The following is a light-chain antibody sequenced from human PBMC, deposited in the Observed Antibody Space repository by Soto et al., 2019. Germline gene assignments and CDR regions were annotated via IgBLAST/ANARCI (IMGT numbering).Light chain of an antibody. CDR1: QRMSGW. Sequence: DIHMTQSPSTLSASVVDPVTITCRASQRMSGWLAWHQQKPGKAPKLLIYDVSALKSGVPPRFSGSGSGTEFTLTISSLQPDDFATYYCQQYDSFSVTFGQGTKVDI. CDR3: QQYDSFSVT. CDR2: DVS. J-gene: IGKJ1*01. V-gene: IGKV1-5*01.